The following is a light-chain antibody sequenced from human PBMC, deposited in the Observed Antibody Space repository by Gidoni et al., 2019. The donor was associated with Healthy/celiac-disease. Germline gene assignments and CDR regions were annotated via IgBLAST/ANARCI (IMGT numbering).Light chain of an antibody. CDR1: SSNIGSNY. V-gene: IGLV1-47*01. J-gene: IGLJ3*02. CDR2: RNN. CDR3: AAWDDSLSAWV. Sequence: QSVLTQPPSASGTPGQRFTISCSGSSSNIGSNYVYWYQQLPGTAPNLLIYRNNQRPSGVPDRFSGSKSGTSASLAISGLRSEDEADYYCAAWDDSLSAWVFGGGTKLTVL.